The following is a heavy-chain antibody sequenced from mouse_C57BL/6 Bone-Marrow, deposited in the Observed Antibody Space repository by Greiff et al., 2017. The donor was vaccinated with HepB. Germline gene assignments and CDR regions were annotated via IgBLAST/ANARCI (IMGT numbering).Heavy chain of an antibody. J-gene: IGHJ2*01. CDR1: GFTFSSYA. Sequence: DVHLVESGGGLVKPGGSLKLSCAASGFTFSSYAMSWVRQTPEKRLEWVATISDGGSYTYYPDNVKGRFTISRDNAKNNLYLQMSHLKSEDTAMYYCARDEDSYYYGSSYYFDYWGQGTTLTVSS. D-gene: IGHD1-1*01. V-gene: IGHV5-4*01. CDR3: ARDEDSYYYGSSYYFDY. CDR2: ISDGGSYT.